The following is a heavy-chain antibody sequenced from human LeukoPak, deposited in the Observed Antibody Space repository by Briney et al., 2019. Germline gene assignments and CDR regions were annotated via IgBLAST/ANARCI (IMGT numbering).Heavy chain of an antibody. Sequence: SETLSLTCTVSGGSISGDYWSWIRQPPGKGLEWIGEINHSGSTNYNPSLKSRVTISVDTSKNQFSLKLSSVTAADTAVYYCARQGLRSRRGWFDPWGQGTLVTVSS. CDR2: INHSGST. J-gene: IGHJ5*02. V-gene: IGHV4-34*01. CDR1: GGSISGDY. D-gene: IGHD4-17*01. CDR3: ARQGLRSRRGWFDP.